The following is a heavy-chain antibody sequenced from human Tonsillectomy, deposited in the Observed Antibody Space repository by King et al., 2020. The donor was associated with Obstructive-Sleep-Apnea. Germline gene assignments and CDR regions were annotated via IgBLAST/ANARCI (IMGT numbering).Heavy chain of an antibody. Sequence: VQLVESGGGLVQPGGSLRLSCAASGFTFSSYSINWVRQAPGKGLEWVSYISGSSSTIYYADSVKGRFTISRDNAKNSLYLQMNSLRAEDTAVYFCARDYGGNSEADYWGQGTLVTVSS. V-gene: IGHV3-48*04. J-gene: IGHJ4*02. D-gene: IGHD4-23*01. CDR3: ARDYGGNSEADY. CDR1: GFTFSSYS. CDR2: ISGSSSTI.